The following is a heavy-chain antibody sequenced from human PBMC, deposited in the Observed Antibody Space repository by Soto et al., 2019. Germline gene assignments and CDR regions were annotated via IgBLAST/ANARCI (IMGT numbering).Heavy chain of an antibody. V-gene: IGHV3-33*01. CDR3: ARDTYYGSGSYYPATYYYYYYGMDV. D-gene: IGHD3-10*01. J-gene: IGHJ6*02. CDR2: IWYDGSNK. CDR1: GFTFSSYG. Sequence: GGSLRLSCAASGFTFSSYGMHWVRQAPGKGLEWVAVIWYDGSNKYYADSVKGRFTISRDNSKNTLYLQMNCLRAEDTAVYYCARDTYYGSGSYYPATYYYYYYGMDVWGQGTTVTVSS.